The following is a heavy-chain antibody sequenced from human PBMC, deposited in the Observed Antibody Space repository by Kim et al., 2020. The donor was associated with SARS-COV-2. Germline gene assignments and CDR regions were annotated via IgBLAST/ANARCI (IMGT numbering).Heavy chain of an antibody. CDR3: TSGWDIVVVPASFDY. CDR1: GFTFGDYA. D-gene: IGHD2-2*01. Sequence: GGSLRLSCTASGFTFGDYAMSWFRQAPGKGLEWVGFIRSKAYGGTTEYAASVKGRFTISRDDSKSIAYLQMNSLKTEDTAVYYCTSGWDIVVVPASFDYWGQGTLVTVSS. V-gene: IGHV3-49*03. J-gene: IGHJ4*02. CDR2: IRSKAYGGTT.